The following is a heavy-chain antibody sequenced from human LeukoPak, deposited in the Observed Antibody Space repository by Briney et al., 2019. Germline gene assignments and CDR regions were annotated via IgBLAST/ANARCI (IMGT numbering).Heavy chain of an antibody. J-gene: IGHJ5*02. V-gene: IGHV4-61*02. CDR1: GGSISSGSYY. D-gene: IGHD5-18*01. CDR2: IYTSGST. CDR3: ARGFPGGCSYGSNWFDP. Sequence: PSETLSLTCTVSGGSISSGSYYWSWIRQPAGKGLEWIGRIYTSGSTNYNPSLKSRVTISVDTSKNQFSLKLSSVTAADTAVYYCARGFPGGCSYGSNWFDPWGQGTLVTVSS.